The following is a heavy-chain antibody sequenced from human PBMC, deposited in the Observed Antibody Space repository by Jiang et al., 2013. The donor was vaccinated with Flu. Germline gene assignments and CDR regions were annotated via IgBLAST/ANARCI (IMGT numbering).Heavy chain of an antibody. CDR1: GVSFSSYY. CDR2: XFSTGST. Sequence: GLVKPSETLSLTCTVSGVSFSSYYWSWVRQPAGKGLEWLGRXFSTGSTNYNPSLKSRVTISVDTPKNQFSLKLSSVTAADTAVYYCARAGILTGPNWFDPWGQGTLVTVSS. D-gene: IGHD3-9*01. CDR3: ARAGILTGPNWFDP. V-gene: IGHV4-4*07. J-gene: IGHJ5*02.